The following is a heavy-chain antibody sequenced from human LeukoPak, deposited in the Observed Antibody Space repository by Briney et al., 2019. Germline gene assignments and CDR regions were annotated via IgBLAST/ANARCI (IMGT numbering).Heavy chain of an antibody. CDR1: GGSFSGYY. J-gene: IGHJ4*02. CDR2: INHSGST. CDR3: ARGVMGATTADY. Sequence: PSETLSLTCAVYGGSFSGYYWSWIRQPPGKGLEWIGEINHSGSTNYNPSLKSRVTISVDTSKNQFSLKLSSVTAADTAVYYCARGVMGATTADYWGQGTLVTVSS. V-gene: IGHV4-34*01. D-gene: IGHD1-26*01.